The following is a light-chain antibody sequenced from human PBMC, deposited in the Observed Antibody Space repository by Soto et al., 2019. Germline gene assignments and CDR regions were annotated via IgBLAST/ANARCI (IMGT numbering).Light chain of an antibody. V-gene: IGKV3-20*01. CDR2: DAS. CDR1: QSVSGAY. Sequence: EMVLTQSPGTLSLPPGERATLSCRASQSVSGAYLAWYQQKPGQAPRLLIYDASSRATGIPDRLSGSGSGTDFTLTISRLEPEDFAVLFCQQSGNSPRTFGQGTKVEIK. CDR3: QQSGNSPRT. J-gene: IGKJ1*01.